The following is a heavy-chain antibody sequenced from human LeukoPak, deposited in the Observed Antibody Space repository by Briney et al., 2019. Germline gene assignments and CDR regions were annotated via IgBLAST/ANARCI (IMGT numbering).Heavy chain of an antibody. D-gene: IGHD3-10*01. CDR3: ARDYYGSGSQFDY. V-gene: IGHV3-33*08. Sequence: GGSLRLSCAASGFTISKYWMTWVRQAPGKGLEWVAVIWYDGSNKYYADSVKGRFTISRDNSKNTLYLQMNSLRAEDTAVYYCARDYYGSGSQFDYWGQGTLVTVSS. J-gene: IGHJ4*02. CDR2: IWYDGSNK. CDR1: GFTISKYW.